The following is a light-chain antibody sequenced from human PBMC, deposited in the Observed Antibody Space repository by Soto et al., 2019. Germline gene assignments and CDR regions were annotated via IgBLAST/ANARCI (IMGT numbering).Light chain of an antibody. V-gene: IGKV3-20*01. CDR2: GAS. J-gene: IGKJ1*01. CDR1: QSVSSN. CDR3: QQYGSSGT. Sequence: EFVLTHSPGTLSLSPCEIATLSCRASQSVSSNLAWYQQKPGQAPRLLIYGASNRATGIPDRFSGSGSGTDFTLTISRLEPEDFAVYYCQQYGSSGTFGQGTKVDIK.